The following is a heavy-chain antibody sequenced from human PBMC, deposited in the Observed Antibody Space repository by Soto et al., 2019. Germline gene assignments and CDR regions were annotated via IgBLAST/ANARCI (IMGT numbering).Heavy chain of an antibody. CDR1: GFTFSSYS. J-gene: IGHJ4*02. CDR2: ISSSSSYI. CDR3: ARDLYCSGGSCYSV. D-gene: IGHD2-15*01. V-gene: IGHV3-21*01. Sequence: PGGSVRLSCAASGFTFSSYSMNWVRQAPGKGLEWVSSISSSSSYIYYADSVKGRFTISRDNAKNSLYLQMNSLRAEDTAMYYCARDLYCSGGSCYSVWGQGTLVTVSS.